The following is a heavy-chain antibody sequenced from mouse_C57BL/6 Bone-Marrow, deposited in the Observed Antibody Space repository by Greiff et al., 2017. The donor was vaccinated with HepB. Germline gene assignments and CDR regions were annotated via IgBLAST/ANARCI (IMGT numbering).Heavy chain of an antibody. D-gene: IGHD4-1*01. J-gene: IGHJ4*01. Sequence: EVQLQQSGPELVKPGASVKISCKASGYTFTDYYMNWVKQSHGKSLEWIGDIIPNNGGTSYNQKFKGKATLTVDKSSSTAYMELRSLTSEDSAVYYCASNWGYAMDYWGQGTSVTVSS. CDR1: GYTFTDYY. V-gene: IGHV1-26*01. CDR3: ASNWGYAMDY. CDR2: IIPNNGGT.